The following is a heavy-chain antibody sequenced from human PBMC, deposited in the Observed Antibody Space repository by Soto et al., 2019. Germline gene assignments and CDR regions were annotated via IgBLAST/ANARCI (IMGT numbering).Heavy chain of an antibody. J-gene: IGHJ3*02. V-gene: IGHV5-51*01. Sequence: GESLKISCKGSGYSFTSYWIGWVRQMPGKGLEWMGIIYPGDSDTRYSPSFQGQVTISADKSISTAYLQWSSLKASDTAMYYCARPRIVVVPAARIVPDAFDIWGQGTMVTVSS. D-gene: IGHD2-2*01. CDR2: IYPGDSDT. CDR1: GYSFTSYW. CDR3: ARPRIVVVPAARIVPDAFDI.